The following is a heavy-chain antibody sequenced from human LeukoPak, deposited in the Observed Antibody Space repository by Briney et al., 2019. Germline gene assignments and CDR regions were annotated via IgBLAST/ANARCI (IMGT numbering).Heavy chain of an antibody. Sequence: GGSLRLSCAASGFTFSNAWLNWVRQAPGGGLEWVSVIYSVGSTYYADSVKGRFTISRDNSKNTLFLQMNSLRADDTAVYYCAKIPTFQYYFDYWGRGTLVTVSS. V-gene: IGHV3-66*01. CDR2: IYSVGST. J-gene: IGHJ4*02. CDR1: GFTFSNAW. D-gene: IGHD2/OR15-2a*01. CDR3: AKIPTFQYYFDY.